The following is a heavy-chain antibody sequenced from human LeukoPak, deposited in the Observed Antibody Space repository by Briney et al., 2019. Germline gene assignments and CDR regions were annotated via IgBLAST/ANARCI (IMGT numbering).Heavy chain of an antibody. J-gene: IGHJ5*02. CDR1: GYTFTGYY. Sequence: ASVKVSCKASGYTFTGYYMHWVRQAPGQGLEWMGWINPNSGGTNYAQKFQGRVTMTRDTSISTAYMELSRLRSDDTAVYYCARSEGDFWSGYRRVYNWFDPWGQGTLVTVSS. CDR2: INPNSGGT. D-gene: IGHD3-3*01. CDR3: ARSEGDFWSGYRRVYNWFDP. V-gene: IGHV1-2*02.